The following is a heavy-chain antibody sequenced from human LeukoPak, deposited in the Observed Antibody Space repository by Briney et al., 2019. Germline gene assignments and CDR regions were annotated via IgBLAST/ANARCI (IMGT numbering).Heavy chain of an antibody. Sequence: GGPLRLSCAASGIIFSNYAMHWVRQGPGKGLECISTISSDGGSTYYANSVKGRFTISRDNSKNTLYLQMGSLRAEDMAVYYCARGRQGAKTRYFDLWGRGTRVTVSS. CDR1: GIIFSNYA. J-gene: IGHJ2*01. D-gene: IGHD1-26*01. V-gene: IGHV3-64*01. CDR3: ARGRQGAKTRYFDL. CDR2: ISSDGGST.